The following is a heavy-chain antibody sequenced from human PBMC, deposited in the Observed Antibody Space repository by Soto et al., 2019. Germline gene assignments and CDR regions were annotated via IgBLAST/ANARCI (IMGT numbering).Heavy chain of an antibody. CDR1: EFTVSGHA. Sequence: EVPVLESGGGLVQPGGSLRLSCEGSEFTVSGHAMTWIRQAPGKGPEWVSTITADGGTYYADSVKGRFAMSRDTSEHTLYLQMNSLGAEDTAAYYCAPHVSCSGGSCQYDAFAIRGQGTMVTVSS. CDR3: APHVSCSGGSCQYDAFAI. CDR2: ITADGGT. V-gene: IGHV3-23*01. D-gene: IGHD2-15*01. J-gene: IGHJ3*02.